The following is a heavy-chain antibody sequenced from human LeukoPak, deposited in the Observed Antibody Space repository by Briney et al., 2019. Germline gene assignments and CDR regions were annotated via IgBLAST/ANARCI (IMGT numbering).Heavy chain of an antibody. CDR3: ARGSLRFLEWYSFDY. Sequence: ASVKVSCKASGYTFTSYYMHWVRQAPGQGLEWMGIINPSGGSTSYAQKFQGRVTMTRDMSTSTVYMELSSLRSEDPAVYYCARGSLRFLEWYSFDYWGQGTLVTVSS. CDR1: GYTFTSYY. V-gene: IGHV1-46*01. D-gene: IGHD3-3*01. CDR2: INPSGGST. J-gene: IGHJ4*02.